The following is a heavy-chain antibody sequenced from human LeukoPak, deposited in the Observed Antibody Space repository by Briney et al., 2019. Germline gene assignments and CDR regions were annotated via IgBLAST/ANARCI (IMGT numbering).Heavy chain of an antibody. CDR3: ARDRRSSGWWYFDY. V-gene: IGHV3-30*01. D-gene: IGHD6-19*01. J-gene: IGHJ4*02. CDR2: ISYDGDNK. Sequence: GGSLRLSCAASGFTFSSYAMHWARQAPGKGLEWVAVISYDGDNKLYADSVKGRYTISRDNSKNTLYMQMNSLRAEDTAVYYCARDRRSSGWWYFDYWGQGTLVTVSS. CDR1: GFTFSSYA.